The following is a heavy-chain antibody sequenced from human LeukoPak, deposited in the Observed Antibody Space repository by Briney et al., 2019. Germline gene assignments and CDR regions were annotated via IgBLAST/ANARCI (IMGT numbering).Heavy chain of an antibody. V-gene: IGHV3-21*01. J-gene: IGHJ4*02. CDR2: ISSSSSYI. Sequence: GGSLRLSCAASGFTFNNYAMSWVRQAPGKGLEWVSSISSSSSYIYYADSVKGRFTISRDNAKNSLYLQMNSLRAEDTAVYYCASTVVGVAAAGGDDYWGQGTLVTVSS. CDR1: GFTFNNYA. D-gene: IGHD2-15*01. CDR3: ASTVVGVAAAGGDDY.